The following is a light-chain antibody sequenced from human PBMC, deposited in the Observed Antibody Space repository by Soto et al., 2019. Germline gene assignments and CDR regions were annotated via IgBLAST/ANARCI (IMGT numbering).Light chain of an antibody. Sequence: EIVLTQSPATLSLSPGERATLSCRASQSISSYLAWYQQKPGQAPRLLIYDASSRATGIPARFSGSGSGTDFTHTISILEPEDFAVYYCQQRTFGQGTKLEI. CDR3: QQRT. CDR2: DAS. CDR1: QSISSY. V-gene: IGKV3-11*01. J-gene: IGKJ2*01.